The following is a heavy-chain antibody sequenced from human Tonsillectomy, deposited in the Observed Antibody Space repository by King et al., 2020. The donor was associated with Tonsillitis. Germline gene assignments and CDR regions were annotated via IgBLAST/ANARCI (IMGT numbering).Heavy chain of an antibody. D-gene: IGHD6-13*01. CDR3: ARGPGRSWARVEYFQS. Sequence: VQLQESGPGLVKPSETLSLTCTVSGYSISNGHFWGWIRQPPAKGLEWIGSIHHSGSTYYNPSLKSRVTISVDTSKNQFSLKMRSVTAADTAVYFCARGPGRSWARVEYFQSWGQGTLVPVPS. V-gene: IGHV4-38-2*02. CDR1: GYSISNGHF. J-gene: IGHJ1*01. CDR2: IHHSGST.